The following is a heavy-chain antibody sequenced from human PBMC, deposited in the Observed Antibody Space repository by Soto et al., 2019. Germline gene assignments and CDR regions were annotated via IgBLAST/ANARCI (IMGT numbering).Heavy chain of an antibody. Sequence: SETLSLTCAVYGGSFSGYHWSWIRQPPGKGLEWIGEINHSGSTNYNPSLKSRVTISVDTSKNQFSLKLSSVTAADTAVYYCARGRGYTDWGQGTLVTVSS. CDR3: ARGRGYTD. CDR1: GGSFSGYH. D-gene: IGHD5-18*01. V-gene: IGHV4-34*01. J-gene: IGHJ4*02. CDR2: INHSGST.